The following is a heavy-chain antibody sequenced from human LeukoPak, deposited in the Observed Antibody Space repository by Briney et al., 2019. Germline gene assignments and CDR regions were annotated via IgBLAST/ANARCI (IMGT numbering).Heavy chain of an antibody. D-gene: IGHD2-2*01. Sequence: PEGSLRLSCAASGFTFSTYWMNWVRQAPGKGLEWVASINPDGSEKYYVDSVKGRFTISRDSAKNSLSLQMNSLRAEDTALYYCARAGFLITSTFRHWGQGTLVTVSS. CDR3: ARAGFLITSTFRH. V-gene: IGHV3-7*01. CDR2: INPDGSEK. CDR1: GFTFSTYW. J-gene: IGHJ1*01.